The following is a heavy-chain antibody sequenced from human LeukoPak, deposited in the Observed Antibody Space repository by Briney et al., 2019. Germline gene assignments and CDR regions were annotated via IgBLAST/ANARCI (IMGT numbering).Heavy chain of an antibody. Sequence: PGGSLRLSCAASGFTFSNYGMHWVRQAPGKGLEWVAFVRYDETTKFYADSVKGRFTISRDNSKNTLYLQMNSLRAEDTAVYYCAKASTMIVVVTHSDYWGQGTLVTVSS. CDR2: VRYDETTK. CDR1: GFTFSNYG. D-gene: IGHD3-22*01. V-gene: IGHV3-30*02. CDR3: AKASTMIVVVTHSDY. J-gene: IGHJ4*02.